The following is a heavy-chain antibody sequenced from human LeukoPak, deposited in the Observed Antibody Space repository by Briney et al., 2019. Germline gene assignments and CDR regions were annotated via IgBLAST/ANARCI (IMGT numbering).Heavy chain of an antibody. Sequence: GGSLRLSCAASGFTSSSNAMSWVRQAPGKGLEWVSAISGSGGRTYYADSVKGRFTIFRDNSKTTLYLPMISRRAYDTAVYYCAKGAFLAAAGLFVYWGQETLVAVSS. CDR3: AKGAFLAAAGLFVY. CDR2: ISGSGGRT. D-gene: IGHD6-13*01. V-gene: IGHV3-23*01. J-gene: IGHJ4*02. CDR1: GFTSSSNA.